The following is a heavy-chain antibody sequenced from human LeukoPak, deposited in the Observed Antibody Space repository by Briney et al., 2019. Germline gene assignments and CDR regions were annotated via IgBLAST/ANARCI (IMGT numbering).Heavy chain of an antibody. CDR3: ARDRSLGATWGYYYYYMDV. V-gene: IGHV1-2*02. J-gene: IGHJ6*03. Sequence: EASVKVSCKASGYTFTGYYMHWVRQAPGQGLEWMGWINPNSGGTNYAQKFQGRVTMTRDTSISTAYMELSRLRSDDTAVYYCARDRSLGATWGYYYYYMDVWGKGTTVTVSS. D-gene: IGHD1-26*01. CDR1: GYTFTGYY. CDR2: INPNSGGT.